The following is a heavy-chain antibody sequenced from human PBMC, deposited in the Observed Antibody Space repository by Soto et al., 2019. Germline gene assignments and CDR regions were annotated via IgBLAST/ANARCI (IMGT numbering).Heavy chain of an antibody. CDR2: ISAYNGNT. CDR3: ARDLVLYYDSSGYYPPDAFDI. D-gene: IGHD3-22*01. J-gene: IGHJ3*02. Sequence: ASVKVSCKASGYTFTSYGISWVRQAPGQGLEWMGWISAYNGNTNYAQKLQGRVTMTTDTSTSTAYMELRSLRSDDTAVYYCARDLVLYYDSSGYYPPDAFDIWGQGTMVTVS. CDR1: GYTFTSYG. V-gene: IGHV1-18*01.